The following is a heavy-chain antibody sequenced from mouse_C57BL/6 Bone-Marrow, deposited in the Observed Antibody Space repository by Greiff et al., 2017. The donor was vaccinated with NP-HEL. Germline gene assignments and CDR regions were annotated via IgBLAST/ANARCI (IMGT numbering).Heavy chain of an antibody. Sequence: VQLQQPGAELVRPGTSVKLSCKASGYTFTSYWMHWVKQRPGQGLEWIGVIDPSDSYTNYNQKFKGKATLTVDTSSSTAYMQLSSLTSEDSAVYYCARQYYGSGWGQGTTLTVSS. CDR2: IDPSDSYT. J-gene: IGHJ2*01. D-gene: IGHD1-1*01. CDR1: GYTFTSYW. V-gene: IGHV1-59*01. CDR3: ARQYYGSG.